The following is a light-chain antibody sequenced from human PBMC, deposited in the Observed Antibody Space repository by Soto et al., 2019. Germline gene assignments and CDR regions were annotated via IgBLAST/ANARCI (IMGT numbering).Light chain of an antibody. Sequence: QSALTQPASVSGSPGQSITISCTGTSSDIGDYNYVSWYQQHPGKAPKLMIYDVSNRPSGVSNRFSGSKSGNTASLTISGLQTEDEAEYYCTSYRRSTTLVVFGGGTKLTVL. J-gene: IGLJ2*01. V-gene: IGLV2-14*03. CDR1: SSDIGDYNY. CDR3: TSYRRSTTLVV. CDR2: DVS.